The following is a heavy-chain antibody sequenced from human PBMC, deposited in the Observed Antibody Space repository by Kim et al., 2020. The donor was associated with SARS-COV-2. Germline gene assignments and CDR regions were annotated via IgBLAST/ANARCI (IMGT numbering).Heavy chain of an antibody. D-gene: IGHD3-22*01. Sequence: ETRYSPSFQGQVTISADKSISTAYLQGSSLKASDTAMYYCARRDSSTLVIWGQGTMVTVSS. CDR3: ARRDSSTLVI. V-gene: IGHV5-51*01. J-gene: IGHJ3*02. CDR2: ET.